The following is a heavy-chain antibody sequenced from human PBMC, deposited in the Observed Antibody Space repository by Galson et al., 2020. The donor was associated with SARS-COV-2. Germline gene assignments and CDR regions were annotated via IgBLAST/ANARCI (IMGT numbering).Heavy chain of an antibody. CDR1: GFTFSSYW. D-gene: IGHD6-19*01. Sequence: GGSLRLSCAASGFTFSSYWMSWVRQAPGKGLEWVANIKQDGSEKYYVDSVKGRFTISRDNAKNSLYLQMNSLRAEDTAVYYCARGYYSGWEYYFDYWGQGTLVTVSS. CDR3: ARGYYSGWEYYFDY. V-gene: IGHV3-7*01. CDR2: IKQDGSEK. J-gene: IGHJ4*02.